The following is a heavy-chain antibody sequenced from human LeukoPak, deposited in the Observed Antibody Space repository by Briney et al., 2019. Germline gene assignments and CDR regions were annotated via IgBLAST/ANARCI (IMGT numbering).Heavy chain of an antibody. Sequence: SVKVSCKASGVTFSSYAISWVRQAPGQGLEWMGGIIPIFGTANYAQKFQGRVTITTDESTSTAYMKLSNLRFYDTALYYCASWSGAFDIWGQGTMVTVSS. CDR3: ASWSGAFDI. V-gene: IGHV1-69*05. J-gene: IGHJ3*02. CDR2: IIPIFGTA. CDR1: GVTFSSYA.